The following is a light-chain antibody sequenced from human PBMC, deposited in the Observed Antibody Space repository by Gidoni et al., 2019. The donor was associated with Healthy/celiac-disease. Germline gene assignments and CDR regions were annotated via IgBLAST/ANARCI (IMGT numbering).Light chain of an antibody. CDR1: QSVSSN. Sequence: EIVMTQSPATLSVSPGERATLSCRASQSVSSNLAWYQHKPGQAPRLLIYGASTRATGIPARFSGSGSGTEFTLTISSLQSEDFAVYYCQQYNNWPLTFGGGTKVEIK. J-gene: IGKJ4*01. V-gene: IGKV3-15*01. CDR2: GAS. CDR3: QQYNNWPLT.